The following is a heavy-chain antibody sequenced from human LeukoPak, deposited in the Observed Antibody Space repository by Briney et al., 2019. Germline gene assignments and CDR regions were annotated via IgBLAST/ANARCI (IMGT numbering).Heavy chain of an antibody. CDR3: ARDLDSLLGYCSSTSCSDGMDV. CDR2: ISSSSSTI. Sequence: GGSLRLSCAASGFTFSSYSMNWVRQAPGKGLEWVSYISSSSSTIYYADSVKGRFTISRDNAKKSLYLQMNSLRDEDTAVYYCARDLDSLLGYCSSTSCSDGMDVWGQGTTVTVSS. CDR1: GFTFSSYS. D-gene: IGHD2-2*01. J-gene: IGHJ6*02. V-gene: IGHV3-48*02.